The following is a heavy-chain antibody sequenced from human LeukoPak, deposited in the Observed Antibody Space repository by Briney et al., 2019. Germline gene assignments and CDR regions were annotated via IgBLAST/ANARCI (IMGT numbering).Heavy chain of an antibody. CDR2: IYYSGST. CDR1: GGSISSYY. CDR3: ARQSVAGILTYAFDI. Sequence: IPSETLSLTCTVSGGSISSYYWSWIRQPPGKGLEWIGYIYYSGSTNYNPSLKSRVTISVDTSKNQFSLKLSSVTAADTAVYYCARQSVAGILTYAFDIWGQGTMVTVSS. D-gene: IGHD6-19*01. V-gene: IGHV4-59*08. J-gene: IGHJ3*02.